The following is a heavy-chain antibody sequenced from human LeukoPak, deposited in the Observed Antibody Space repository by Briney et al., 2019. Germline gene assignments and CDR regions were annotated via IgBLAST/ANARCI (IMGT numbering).Heavy chain of an antibody. CDR3: ARGAHYYYDSSGYSYGDDY. Sequence: RGSLRLSCAASGFTFTKYNMNWVRQAPGKGLEWGSSISSSSSYIYYADSVKGRFTISRDNAKNSLYLQMNSLRAEDTAVYYCARGAHYYYDSSGYSYGDDYWGQGTLVTVSS. CDR2: ISSSSSYI. D-gene: IGHD3-22*01. CDR1: GFTFTKYN. V-gene: IGHV3-21*01. J-gene: IGHJ4*02.